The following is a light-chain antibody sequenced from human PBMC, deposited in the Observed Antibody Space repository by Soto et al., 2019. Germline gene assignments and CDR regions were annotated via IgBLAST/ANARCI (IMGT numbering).Light chain of an antibody. CDR2: DAS. J-gene: IGKJ4*01. CDR1: QSVSSY. V-gene: IGKV3-11*01. Sequence: EIVLTQSPATLSLSPGERATLSCRASQSVSSYLAWYQQKPGQAPRLLIYDASNRATGIPARFSGSGSGTDFTLTISSLEPEEFAVYYCQQRINWPRFTFGGGTKVEIK. CDR3: QQRINWPRFT.